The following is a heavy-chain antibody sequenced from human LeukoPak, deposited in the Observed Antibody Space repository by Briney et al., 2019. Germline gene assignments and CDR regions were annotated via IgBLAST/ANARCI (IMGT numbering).Heavy chain of an antibody. CDR3: ARRISTRRGETCSSTSCYFDY. J-gene: IGHJ4*02. CDR1: GYSISSEYY. Sequence: SETLSLTCAVSGYSISSEYYWGWIRQPPGKGLEWIGSIYHSGSTYYNPSLKSRVTMPVDTSKNQFSLKLTSVTAADTAVYYCARRISTRRGETCSSTSCYFDYWGQGTLVTVSS. CDR2: IYHSGST. D-gene: IGHD2-2*01. V-gene: IGHV4-38-2*01.